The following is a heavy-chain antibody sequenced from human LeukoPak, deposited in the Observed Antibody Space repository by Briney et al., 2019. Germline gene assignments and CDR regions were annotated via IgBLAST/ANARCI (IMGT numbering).Heavy chain of an antibody. Sequence: GGSLRLSCAASGFTFSNAWMSWVRQAPGKGLEWVGRIKSETDGGTTDYAAPVKGRFTISRDDSKNTLYLQMNSLKTEDTAVYYCTTAYNWNYGMDVWGKGTTVTVSS. CDR1: GFTFSNAW. CDR3: TTAYNWNYGMDV. V-gene: IGHV3-15*01. CDR2: IKSETDGGTT. J-gene: IGHJ6*04. D-gene: IGHD1-1*01.